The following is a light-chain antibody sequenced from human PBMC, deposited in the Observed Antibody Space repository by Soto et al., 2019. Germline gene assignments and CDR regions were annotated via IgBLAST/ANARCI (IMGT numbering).Light chain of an antibody. CDR2: LEGSGNY. CDR3: ETWDSNTRV. V-gene: IGLV4-60*03. CDR1: SGRSTNI. Sequence: QSVLTQSSSASASLGSSVKLTCTLSSGRSTNIIAWHQQQPGKAPRYLMKLEGSGNYNKGSGVPDRFSGSSSGADRYLSISNLQSEDEADYYCETWDSNTRVFGGGTKVTVL. J-gene: IGLJ3*02.